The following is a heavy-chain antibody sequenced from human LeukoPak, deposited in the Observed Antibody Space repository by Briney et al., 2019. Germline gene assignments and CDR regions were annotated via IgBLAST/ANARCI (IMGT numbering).Heavy chain of an antibody. CDR3: ARADVDTAMVDYMDV. J-gene: IGHJ6*03. CDR1: GYTFTSYD. V-gene: IGHV1-8*01. D-gene: IGHD5-18*01. CDR2: MNPNSGNT. Sequence: ASVKVSCKASGYTFTSYDINWVRLATGQGLEWMGWMNPNSGNTNYAQKFQGRVTVTRNTSISTAYMELSSLRSEDTAVYYCARADVDTAMVDYMDVWGKGTTVTISS.